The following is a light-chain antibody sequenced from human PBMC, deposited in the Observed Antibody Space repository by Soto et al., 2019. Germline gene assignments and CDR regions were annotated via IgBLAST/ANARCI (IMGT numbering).Light chain of an antibody. CDR1: SGDVGTYNS. CDR3: ISDTRSSTPV. Sequence: QSALTQPRSVSGSPGQSVTISCTGTSGDVGTYNSVSWYQQHPGKAPKLMIYDVSHRPSGVSNRFSGSKSGNTASLTISGLQAEDEADYYCISDTRSSTPVFGGGTKLTVL. CDR2: DVS. J-gene: IGLJ2*01. V-gene: IGLV2-14*01.